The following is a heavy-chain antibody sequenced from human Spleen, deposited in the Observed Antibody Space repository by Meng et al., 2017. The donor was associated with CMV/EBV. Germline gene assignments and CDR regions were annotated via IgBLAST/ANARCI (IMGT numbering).Heavy chain of an antibody. Sequence: GGSLRLSCAASGFTVSGNYMSWVRQAPGKGLEWVSVIYTGGSTYYADSVKGRFTISRDNSKNTLYLQMNSLRVEDTAVYYCVKDFPGDCYPLCYYFSHGMDVWGQGTTVTVSS. V-gene: IGHV3-53*05. J-gene: IGHJ6*02. CDR2: IYTGGST. CDR1: GFTVSGNY. CDR3: VKDFPGDCYPLCYYFSHGMDV. D-gene: IGHD2-21*01.